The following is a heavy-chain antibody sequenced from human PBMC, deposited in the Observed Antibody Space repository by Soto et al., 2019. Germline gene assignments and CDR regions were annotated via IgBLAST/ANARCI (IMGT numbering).Heavy chain of an antibody. CDR2: ISYDGSNK. Sequence: QVQLVESGGGVVQPGRSLRLSCAASGFTFSSYGMHWVRQAPGKGLEWVAVISYDGSNKYYADSVKGRFTISRDNSKNTLYLQMNSLRAEDTAVYYCAQEALALAAYCYFHLLGRGTLVTLSS. V-gene: IGHV3-30*18. CDR3: AQEALALAAYCYFHL. D-gene: IGHD6-19*01. J-gene: IGHJ2*01. CDR1: GFTFSSYG.